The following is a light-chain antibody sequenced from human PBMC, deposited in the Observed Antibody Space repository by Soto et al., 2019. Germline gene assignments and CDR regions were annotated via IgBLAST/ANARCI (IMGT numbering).Light chain of an antibody. CDR3: SSYTASGTVV. V-gene: IGLV2-14*01. Sequence: QSVLTQPASVSGSPGQSITISCTGTSSDVGGYNYVSWYQHHPGKAPKLMISEVRNRPSGVSNRFSGSKSGNTASLTISGLQAEDEANYYCSSYTASGTVVFGGGTKLTVL. J-gene: IGLJ3*02. CDR1: SSDVGGYNY. CDR2: EVR.